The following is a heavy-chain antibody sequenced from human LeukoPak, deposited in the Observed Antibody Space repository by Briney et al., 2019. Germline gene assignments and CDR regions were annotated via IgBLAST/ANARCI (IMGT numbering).Heavy chain of an antibody. CDR1: RGTFSSYA. V-gene: IGHV1-69*13. Sequence: ASVKVSCKASRGTFSSYAIRWGRPTPEQGLEWMGGIFPIFGTAYYAQKFQGRVTTTADESTSTAYMELSSLRSEDTAVYYCARGRIVGATTSYWFDPWGQGTLVTVSS. CDR3: ARGRIVGATTSYWFDP. CDR2: IFPIFGTA. J-gene: IGHJ5*02. D-gene: IGHD1-26*01.